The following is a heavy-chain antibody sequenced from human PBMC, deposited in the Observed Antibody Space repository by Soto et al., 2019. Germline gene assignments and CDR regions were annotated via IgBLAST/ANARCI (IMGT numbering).Heavy chain of an antibody. CDR3: ARTPACGITPH. CDR2: ISAYNGNT. CDR1: GYTFPSYG. V-gene: IGHV1-18*01. Sequence: QVQLVQSGAEMKKPGASVKVSCKASGYTFPSYGISWVRQAPGQGLEWMGWISAYNGNTHFAQKFQGRVTMTTDTSTTTAYMELLSLRSDDTAVYYCARTPACGITPHWGQGTLVTVSS. D-gene: IGHD1-26*01. J-gene: IGHJ4*02.